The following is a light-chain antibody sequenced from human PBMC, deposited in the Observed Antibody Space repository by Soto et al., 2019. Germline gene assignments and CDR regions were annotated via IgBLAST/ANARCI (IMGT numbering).Light chain of an antibody. V-gene: IGKV3-20*01. CDR3: QQYGSSPPRT. CDR2: GAS. J-gene: IGKJ1*01. Sequence: IVLTQSPGILSLSPGERATLSCRASQSVNNDFLAWYQQKPGQAPRLLIYGASTRATDVPDRFSGSGSGADFTLSISRLEPEDFAVYYCQQYGSSPPRTFGQGTKVDI. CDR1: QSVNNDF.